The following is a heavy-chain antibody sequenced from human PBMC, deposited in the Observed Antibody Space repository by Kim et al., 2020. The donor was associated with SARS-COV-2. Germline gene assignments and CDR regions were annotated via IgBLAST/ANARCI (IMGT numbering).Heavy chain of an antibody. D-gene: IGHD1-1*01. CDR2: ISSSGRTI. CDR1: GFTFSSYE. V-gene: IGHV3-48*03. J-gene: IGHJ6*02. CDR3: ARDGGQGVPQFYYYGMDV. Sequence: GGSLRLSCAASGFTFSSYEMNWVRQAPGKGLEWVSYISSSGRTIYNADSVKGRFTISRDNAKNSLYLQMNSLRAEDTPVYYCARDGGQGVPQFYYYGMDVWGQGTTVTVSS.